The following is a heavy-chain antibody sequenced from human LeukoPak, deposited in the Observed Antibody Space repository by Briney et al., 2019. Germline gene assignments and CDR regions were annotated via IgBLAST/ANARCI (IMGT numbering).Heavy chain of an antibody. CDR2: ISPIFGTA. Sequence: GASVKVSCKASGGTFSSYAISWVRQAPGRGLEWMGGISPIFGTANYAQKFQGRVTITTDESTSTAYMELSSLRSEDTAVYYCASGLYCSSTSCSPDIDYWGQGTLVTVSS. V-gene: IGHV1-69*05. D-gene: IGHD2-2*01. J-gene: IGHJ4*02. CDR3: ASGLYCSSTSCSPDIDY. CDR1: GGTFSSYA.